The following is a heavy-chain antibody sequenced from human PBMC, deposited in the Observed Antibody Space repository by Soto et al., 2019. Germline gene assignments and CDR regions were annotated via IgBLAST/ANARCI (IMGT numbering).Heavy chain of an antibody. Sequence: GGSLPLSGASSGCTFNPCAISWVLRPPGMGLELVSFVSGCSSYIYYADSVKVRFTISRDNSKTTLYLQLNTLRVEDTAVYYCAKGAASGWVTGVANYFDFWGQGSLVTVSS. D-gene: IGHD6-19*01. CDR2: VSGCSSYI. CDR1: GCTFNPCA. V-gene: IGHV3-23*01. J-gene: IGHJ4*02. CDR3: AKGAASGWVTGVANYFDF.